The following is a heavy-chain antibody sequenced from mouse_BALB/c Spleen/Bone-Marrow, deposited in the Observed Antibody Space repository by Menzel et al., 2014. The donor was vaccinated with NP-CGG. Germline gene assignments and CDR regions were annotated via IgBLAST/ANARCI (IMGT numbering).Heavy chain of an antibody. Sequence: EVMLVESGGGLVQPGGSRKLSCAASGFTFSSFGMHWIRQAPEKGLEWVAYISSGSSTIYYGDTVMGRFTISRDNPKNTLFLQMTSLRSEDTATYYCVRSGSSFGYFDYWGQGTTLTVSS. J-gene: IGHJ2*01. CDR1: GFTFSSFG. CDR2: ISSGSSTI. V-gene: IGHV5-17*02. CDR3: VRSGSSFGYFDY. D-gene: IGHD1-1*01.